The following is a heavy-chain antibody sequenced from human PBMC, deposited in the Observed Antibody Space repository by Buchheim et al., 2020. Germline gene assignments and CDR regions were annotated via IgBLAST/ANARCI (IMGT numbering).Heavy chain of an antibody. CDR2: ISSSSSYI. V-gene: IGHV3-21*01. J-gene: IGHJ4*02. D-gene: IGHD2-2*01. CDR1: GFTFSSYS. CDR3: ARDGLGYCSSTSCSPFDY. Sequence: EVQLVESGGGLVKPGGSLRLSCAASGFTFSSYSMNWVRQAPGKGLEWVSSISSSSSYIYYADSVKGRFTISRDHAKNSLYLQMNSLRAEDTAVYYCARDGLGYCSSTSCSPFDYWGQGTL.